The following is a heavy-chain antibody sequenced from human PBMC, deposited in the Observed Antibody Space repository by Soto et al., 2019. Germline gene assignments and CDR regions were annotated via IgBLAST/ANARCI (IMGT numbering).Heavy chain of an antibody. J-gene: IGHJ4*02. Sequence: GGSLRLSCAASGFTFSSYAMSWVRQAPGKGLEWVSAISGSGGSTYYADSVKGRFTISRDNSKNTLYLQMNSLRAEAKAVYYCAKDVVERHVGTWYYFDNWGQGTLVTVSS. CDR1: GFTFSSYA. D-gene: IGHD1-1*01. CDR2: ISGSGGST. CDR3: AKDVVERHVGTWYYFDN. V-gene: IGHV3-23*01.